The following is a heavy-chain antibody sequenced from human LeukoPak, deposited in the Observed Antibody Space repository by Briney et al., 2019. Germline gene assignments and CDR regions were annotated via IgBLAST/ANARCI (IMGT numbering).Heavy chain of an antibody. Sequence: SEPLSLPCTVSDGSINTYYGSWIRNPAGRGLDWIGRIYTSGNTYYNPSLKSRVTMSIDTSKTQFSLKLSSVTAADTAVYYCARLPTVVTRAAFDIWGQGTMVTVSS. J-gene: IGHJ3*02. V-gene: IGHV4-4*07. D-gene: IGHD4-23*01. CDR2: IYTSGNT. CDR1: DGSINTYY. CDR3: ARLPTVVTRAAFDI.